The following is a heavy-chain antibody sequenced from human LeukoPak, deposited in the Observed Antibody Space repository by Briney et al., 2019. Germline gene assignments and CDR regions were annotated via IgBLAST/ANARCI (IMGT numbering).Heavy chain of an antibody. CDR2: IRYDGSNK. CDR1: GFTFSSYG. D-gene: IGHD3-9*01. Sequence: GGSLRLSCAASGFTFSSYGMHWVRQAPGKGLEWVAFIRYDGSNKYYADSVKGRFTISRDNSKNTLYLQMSSLRAEDTAVYYCARGDGILTGYYIVDYWGQGTLVTVSS. V-gene: IGHV3-30*02. J-gene: IGHJ4*02. CDR3: ARGDGILTGYYIVDY.